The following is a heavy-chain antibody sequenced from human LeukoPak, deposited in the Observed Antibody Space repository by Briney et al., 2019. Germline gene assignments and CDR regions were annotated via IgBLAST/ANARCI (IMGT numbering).Heavy chain of an antibody. Sequence: PGGSLRLSCAASGFTFSSYAMSWVRQAPGKGLEWVSAISGSGGSTYYADSVKGRFTISRDNSKNTLYLQMNSLRAEDTAVYYCAGHGSGSHYKLPPVGYWGQGTLVTVSS. CDR2: ISGSGGST. CDR1: GFTFSSYA. J-gene: IGHJ4*02. CDR3: AGHGSGSHYKLPPVGY. D-gene: IGHD3-10*01. V-gene: IGHV3-23*01.